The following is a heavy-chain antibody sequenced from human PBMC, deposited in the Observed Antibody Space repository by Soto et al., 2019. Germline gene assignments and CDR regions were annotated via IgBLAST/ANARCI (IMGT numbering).Heavy chain of an antibody. CDR2: ISSSGSTI. D-gene: IGHD3-10*01. CDR1: GFTFSDYY. Sequence: GGSLRLSCAASGFTFSDYYMSWIRQAPGKGLEWVSYISSSGSTIYYADSVKGRFTISRDNAKNSLYLQMNSLRAEDTAVYYCARDLKGSGSYVYYYYYGMDVWGQGTTVTVSS. J-gene: IGHJ6*02. V-gene: IGHV3-11*01. CDR3: ARDLKGSGSYVYYYYYGMDV.